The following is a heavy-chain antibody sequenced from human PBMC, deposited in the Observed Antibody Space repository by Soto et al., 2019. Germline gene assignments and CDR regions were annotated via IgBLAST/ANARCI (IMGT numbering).Heavy chain of an antibody. CDR3: ARLEDIVVVPAAITYGMGV. CDR1: GDSVSSNSAA. CDR2: TYYRSKWYN. J-gene: IGHJ6*02. V-gene: IGHV6-1*01. D-gene: IGHD2-2*02. Sequence: SQTLSLTCXISGDSVSSNSAAWNWIRQSPSRGLEWLGRTYYRSKWYNDYAVSVKSRITINPDTSKNQFSLQLNSVTPEDTAVYYCARLEDIVVVPAAITYGMGVWGQGTTVTVSS.